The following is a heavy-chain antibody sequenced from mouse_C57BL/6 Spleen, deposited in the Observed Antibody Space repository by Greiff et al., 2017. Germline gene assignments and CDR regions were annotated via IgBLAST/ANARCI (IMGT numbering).Heavy chain of an antibody. J-gene: IGHJ2*01. CDR2: IDPNSGGT. V-gene: IGHV1-72*01. D-gene: IGHD1-1*01. CDR1: GYTFTSYW. Sequence: VQLQQPGAELVKPGASVKLSCKASGYTFTSYWMHWVKQRPGRGLEWIGRIDPNSGGTKYNEKFKSKATLAVDKPSSTAYMQLSSLTSEDSAVYYCARSPVVAPYYFDYWGQGTTLTVSS. CDR3: ARSPVVAPYYFDY.